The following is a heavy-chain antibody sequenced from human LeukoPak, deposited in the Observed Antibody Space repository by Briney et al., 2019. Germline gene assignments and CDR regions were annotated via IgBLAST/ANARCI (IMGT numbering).Heavy chain of an antibody. V-gene: IGHV1-18*01. J-gene: IGHJ4*02. CDR3: ARDYYDFWSGSPQYYFDY. Sequence: GASVKVSCKASGYTFTSYGISWVRQAPGQGLEWMGWISAYNGSTNYAQKLQGRVTMTTDTSTSTAYMELRSLRSDDTAVYYCARDYYDFWSGSPQYYFDYWGQGTLVTVSS. D-gene: IGHD3-3*01. CDR2: ISAYNGST. CDR1: GYTFTSYG.